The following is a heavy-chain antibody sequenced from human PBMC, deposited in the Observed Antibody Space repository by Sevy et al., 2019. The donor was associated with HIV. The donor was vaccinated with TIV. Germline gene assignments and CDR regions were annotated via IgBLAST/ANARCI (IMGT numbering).Heavy chain of an antibody. CDR2: IYYSGST. CDR1: GGSMRGGGYY. CDR3: ATPKATPGGDYFDH. J-gene: IGHJ4*02. Sequence: SETLSLTFTVSGGSMRGGGYYWTWIRQHPGKSLELIGYIYYSGSTYYNPYLRSRVAISIDTSKNELSLKLTSVTAADTAVYYCATPKATPGGDYFDHWGQGKLVTVSS. V-gene: IGHV4-31*03.